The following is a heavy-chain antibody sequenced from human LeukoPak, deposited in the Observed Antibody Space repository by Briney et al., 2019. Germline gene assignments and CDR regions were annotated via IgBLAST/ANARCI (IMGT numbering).Heavy chain of an antibody. D-gene: IGHD2-15*01. CDR3: ARGRMGRSDY. V-gene: IGHV4-34*01. Sequence: SETLSLTCAVYGGSFSGYYWSWIRQPPGKGLEWIGEINHSGSTNYNPFLKSRVTISVDTSKNQFSLKLSSVTAADTAVYYCARGRMGRSDYWGQGTLVTVSS. J-gene: IGHJ4*02. CDR2: INHSGST. CDR1: GGSFSGYY.